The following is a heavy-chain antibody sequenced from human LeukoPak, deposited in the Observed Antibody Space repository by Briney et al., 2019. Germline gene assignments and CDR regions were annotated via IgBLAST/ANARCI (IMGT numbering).Heavy chain of an antibody. CDR3: TRGGYYGLDV. CDR2: TYYRSKWYN. Sequence: SQTLSLSCSLSRDSASRNTAAWNWTRHSPLTGLEWLGSTYYRSKWYNDYAVSVKSRITINPDTSKNQFSLQLNSVTPEDTAVYFCTRGGYYGLDVWGQGTTVTVSS. V-gene: IGHV6-1*01. CDR1: RDSASRNTAA. J-gene: IGHJ6*02.